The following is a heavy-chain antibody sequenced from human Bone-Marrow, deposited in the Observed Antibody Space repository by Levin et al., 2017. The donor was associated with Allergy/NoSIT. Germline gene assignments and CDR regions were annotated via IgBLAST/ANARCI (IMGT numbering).Heavy chain of an antibody. CDR3: VYSCGTAYHYTDV. Sequence: SGPTLVKPTQTLTLTCTFSGFSLSTSGVGVGWIRQPPGKALEWLALLYWDDDNRYSPSLKSRLTITKDTSKNEVILTMANVNPIDTGTYYCVYSCGTAYHYTDVWGRGTSVTVSS. V-gene: IGHV2-5*04. D-gene: IGHD2-21*02. CDR2: LYWDDDN. CDR1: GFSLSTSGVG. J-gene: IGHJ6*03.